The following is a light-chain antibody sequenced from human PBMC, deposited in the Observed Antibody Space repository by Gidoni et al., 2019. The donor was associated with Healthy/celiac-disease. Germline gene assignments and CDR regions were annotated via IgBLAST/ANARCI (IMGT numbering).Light chain of an antibody. CDR1: QSVSSSY. V-gene: IGKV3-20*01. CDR2: GAS. CDR3: QLWRT. Sequence: EIVLTQSPGTLSLSPGERATLSCRASQSVSSSYLAWYQQKPGQAPRLLIYGASSRATGIPDRFSGSGSGTDFTLTISRLEPEDFAVYYCQLWRTFGQXTKVEIK. J-gene: IGKJ1*01.